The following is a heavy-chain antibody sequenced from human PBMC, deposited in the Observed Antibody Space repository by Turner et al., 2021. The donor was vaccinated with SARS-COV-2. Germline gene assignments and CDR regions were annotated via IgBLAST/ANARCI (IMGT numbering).Heavy chain of an antibody. CDR3: AKAPSFSGHFDY. V-gene: IGHV3-23*01. D-gene: IGHD5-12*01. CDR2: ISDSGGHT. CDR1: GFTFSTYA. J-gene: IGHJ4*02. Sequence: EVHLLESGGGLVQPGGSLRLSCAASGFTFSTYAMSWVRQAPGKGLEWVSTISDSGGHTYYADSVKGRFTISRDNFKNTLYLQMNSLRAEDTAVYYCAKAPSFSGHFDYWGQGTLVTVSS.